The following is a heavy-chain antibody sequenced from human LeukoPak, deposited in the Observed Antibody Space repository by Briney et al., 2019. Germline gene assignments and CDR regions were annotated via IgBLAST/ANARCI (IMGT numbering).Heavy chain of an antibody. CDR3: ATKQWLAPPPDS. D-gene: IGHD6-19*01. V-gene: IGHV3-74*01. CDR2: INTDGTVT. CDR1: GFTFSKYW. Sequence: PGGSLRLSCAASGFTFSKYWMLSVRQAPGKGLESVSRINTDGTVTTYADSVKGRFTVSGDNADNTMFLQMNSVRDEDTAVYYCATKQWLAPPPDSWGQGTPVTVSS. J-gene: IGHJ4*02.